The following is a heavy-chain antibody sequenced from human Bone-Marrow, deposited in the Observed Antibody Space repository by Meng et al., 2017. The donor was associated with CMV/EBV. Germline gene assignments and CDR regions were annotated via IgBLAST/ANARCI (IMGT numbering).Heavy chain of an antibody. CDR3: ARYSLPPAFDM. CDR1: GFTFSRYW. CDR2: IKPDGSDT. V-gene: IGHV3-7*01. D-gene: IGHD4-11*01. Sequence: GESLKISCAASGFTFSRYWMSWVRQAPGKGLEWVANIKPDGSDTDYLDSVKGRFAISRDNARNSLYLNLDSLRAQDTAVYYCARYSLPPAFDMWGQGTMVTVSS. J-gene: IGHJ3*02.